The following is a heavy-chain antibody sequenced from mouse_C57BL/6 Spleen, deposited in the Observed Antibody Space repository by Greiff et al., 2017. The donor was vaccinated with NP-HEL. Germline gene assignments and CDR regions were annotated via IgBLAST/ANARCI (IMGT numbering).Heavy chain of an antibody. CDR1: GYTFTSSW. D-gene: IGHD1-1*01. J-gene: IGHJ1*03. CDR2: IYPGSGST. CDR3: ARGNYGSSYGYFDV. V-gene: IGHV1-55*01. Sequence: VQLQQPGAELVKPGASVKMSCKASGYTFTSSWITWVKQRPGQGLEWIGDIYPGSGSTNYNEKFKSKATLTVDTSSSTAYMQLSSLTSEDSAVYYVARGNYGSSYGYFDVWGTGTTVTVSS.